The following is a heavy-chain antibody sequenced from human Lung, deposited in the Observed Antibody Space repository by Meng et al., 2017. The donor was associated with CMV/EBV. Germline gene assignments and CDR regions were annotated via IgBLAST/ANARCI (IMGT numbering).Heavy chain of an antibody. V-gene: IGHV1-69*10. J-gene: IGHJ6*02. D-gene: IGHD2-2*01. CDR2: IIPILGIA. Sequence: SVXVSXKASGGTFSSYAISWVRQAPGQGLEWMGGIIPILGIANYAQKFQGRVTITADKSTSTAYMELSSLRSEDTAVYYCASLGYCSSTSCPFYYYYGMDVXGQGXTVTVSS. CDR3: ASLGYCSSTSCPFYYYYGMDV. CDR1: GGTFSSYA.